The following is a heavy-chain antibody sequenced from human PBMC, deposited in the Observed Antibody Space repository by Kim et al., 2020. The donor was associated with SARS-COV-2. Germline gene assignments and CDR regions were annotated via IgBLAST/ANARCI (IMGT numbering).Heavy chain of an antibody. D-gene: IGHD3-22*01. CDR3: ARGPVEVYYDSSGYYGNN. CDR2: INHSGST. V-gene: IGHV4-34*01. J-gene: IGHJ5*01. CDR1: GGSFSGYY. Sequence: SETLSLTCAVYGGSFSGYYWSWIRQPPGKGLEWIGEINHSGSTNYNPSLKSRVTISVDTSKNQFSLKLSSVTAADTAVYYCARGPVEVYYDSSGYYGNN.